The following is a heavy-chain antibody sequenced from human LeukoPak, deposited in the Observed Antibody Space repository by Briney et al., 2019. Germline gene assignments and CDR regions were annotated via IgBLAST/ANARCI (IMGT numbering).Heavy chain of an antibody. Sequence: GGSLRLSCAASGFTFSSYAMSWVRQAPGKGLEWVSAISGSGGSTYYADSVKGRFTISRDNSKNTLYLQMNSLRAEDTAVYYCARDLVPAASYYYYGMDVWGQGTTVTVSS. CDR1: GFTFSSYA. CDR3: ARDLVPAASYYYYGMDV. CDR2: ISGSGGST. D-gene: IGHD2-2*01. J-gene: IGHJ6*02. V-gene: IGHV3-23*01.